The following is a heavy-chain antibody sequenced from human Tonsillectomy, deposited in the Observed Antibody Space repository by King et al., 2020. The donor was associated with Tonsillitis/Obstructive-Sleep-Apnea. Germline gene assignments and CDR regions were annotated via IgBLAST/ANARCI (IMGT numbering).Heavy chain of an antibody. V-gene: IGHV4-34*01. CDR2: INHNGST. CDR1: GGSFSGYY. Sequence: VQLLQWGAGLLKPSETLSLTCAVYGGSFSGYYWSWIRQPPGKGLEWIGEINHNGSTNYNPSLKSRVTISVDTSKNQFSLKLSSVTASATALYYCSRGRRSSSSVLDYWGQGTLVTVSS. D-gene: IGHD6-6*01. J-gene: IGHJ4*02. CDR3: SRGRRSSSSVLDY.